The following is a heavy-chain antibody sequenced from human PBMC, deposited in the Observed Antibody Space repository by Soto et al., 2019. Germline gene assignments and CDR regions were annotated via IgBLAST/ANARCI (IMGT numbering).Heavy chain of an antibody. Sequence: SLRLSCAASGFTFSSYGMHWVRQAPGKGLEWVAVIWYDGSNKYYADSVKGRFTISRDNSKNTLYLQMNSLRAEDTAVYYCARDDRDGYNFDYWGQGTLVTVSS. D-gene: IGHD5-12*01. CDR1: GFTFSSYG. V-gene: IGHV3-33*01. CDR3: ARDDRDGYNFDY. J-gene: IGHJ4*02. CDR2: IWYDGSNK.